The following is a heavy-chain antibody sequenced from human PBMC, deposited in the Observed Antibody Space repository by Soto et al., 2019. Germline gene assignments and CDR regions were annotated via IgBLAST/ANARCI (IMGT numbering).Heavy chain of an antibody. CDR1: GFTFSRYW. Sequence: VQLVESGGGLVQPGESLRLSCAASGFTFSRYWMSWVRQAPGKGLEWVANIAQDATAKPYGDSVEGRFAISRDNARNSLYLQMNSLSVEDTAVYYCARIKLGGYDYFDYWGQGTLVTVSS. V-gene: IGHV3-7*01. CDR3: ARIKLGGYDYFDY. D-gene: IGHD3-22*01. CDR2: IAQDATAK. J-gene: IGHJ4*02.